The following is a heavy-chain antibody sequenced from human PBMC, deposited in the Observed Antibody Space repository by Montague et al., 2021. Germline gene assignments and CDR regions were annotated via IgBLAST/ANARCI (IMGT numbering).Heavy chain of an antibody. V-gene: IGHV3-21*01. CDR2: ISSNSRHI. CDR1: GFTFGAYS. D-gene: IGHD2-8*01. Sequence: LRLSCAASGFTFGAYSMTWVRQAPGKGLDYVSSISSNSRHIYSAAPLRGRFTISRDNAGNSLYLQMNSLRAEDTAVYYCARISTNGVFNAFDLWGRGTVVIVSS. J-gene: IGHJ3*01. CDR3: ARISTNGVFNAFDL.